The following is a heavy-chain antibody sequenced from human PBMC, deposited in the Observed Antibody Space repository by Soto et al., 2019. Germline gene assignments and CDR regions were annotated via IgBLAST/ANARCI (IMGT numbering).Heavy chain of an antibody. J-gene: IGHJ6*02. CDR2: FHDGTI. CDR1: GLPVSDRY. CDR3: AKGLTGAPYYGMDV. V-gene: IGHV3-53*01. D-gene: IGHD7-27*01. Sequence: PGGSLRLSCAVSGLPVSDRYMSWVRQTPGRRLEWVSVFHDGTIYYADSVKGRFTISRDNSKNTLYLQMNSLRAEATAVYYCAKGLTGAPYYGMDVWGQGTTVTVSS.